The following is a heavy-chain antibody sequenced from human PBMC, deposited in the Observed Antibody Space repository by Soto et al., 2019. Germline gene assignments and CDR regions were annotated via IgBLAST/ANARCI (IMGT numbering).Heavy chain of an antibody. CDR3: ARAGYRYGTGDY. J-gene: IGHJ4*02. V-gene: IGHV4-30-4*01. CDR2: IYYSGST. Sequence: PSETLSLTCTVSGGSISSGAYYWIWIRQPPGKGLECMGYIYYSGSTYYNPSLKSRVAISVDTSKNQSSLKLSSVTAADPAVYYCARAGYRYGTGDYWGQVTLVIVSS. CDR1: GGSISSGAYY. D-gene: IGHD5-18*01.